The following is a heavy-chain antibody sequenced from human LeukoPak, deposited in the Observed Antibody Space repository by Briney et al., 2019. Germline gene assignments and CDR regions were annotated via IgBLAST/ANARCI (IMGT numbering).Heavy chain of an antibody. Sequence: GGSLRLSCAASGFTVSSNYMSWVRQAPGKGLEWVSVIYSGGSTYYADSVKGRFTISRDNSKNTLYLQMNSLRAEDTAVYYCARVVWVYSSGWDYFDYWGQGTLVTVSS. CDR1: GFTVSSNY. CDR2: IYSGGST. J-gene: IGHJ4*02. D-gene: IGHD6-19*01. V-gene: IGHV3-53*01. CDR3: ARVVWVYSSGWDYFDY.